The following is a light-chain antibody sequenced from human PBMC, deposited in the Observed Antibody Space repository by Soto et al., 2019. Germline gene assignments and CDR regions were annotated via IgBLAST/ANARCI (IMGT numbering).Light chain of an antibody. J-gene: IGKJ3*01. V-gene: IGKV1-9*01. CDR1: QGISSY. CDR3: HHLSSYPP. Sequence: DIQLTQSPSFLSASVGDRVTITCRASQGISSYLAWYQQEPGKAPKLLIYAASTWLSGVPSRFSGSGSGTEFTLTVSSLQPEYFASYSCHHLSSYPPFRPGPNVDI. CDR2: AAS.